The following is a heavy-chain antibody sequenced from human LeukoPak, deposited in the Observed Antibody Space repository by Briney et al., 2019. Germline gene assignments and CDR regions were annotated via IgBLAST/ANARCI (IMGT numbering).Heavy chain of an antibody. CDR1: GYTLTSYY. D-gene: IGHD6-13*01. Sequence: GASVKVSCKASGYTLTSYYMHWVRQAPGQGLEWMGIINPTVGDTIYAQKFQGRVTMTRDMSTSTVYIELSSLRSDDTAVYYCARYGFSSSWQGGWHAFDIWGQGTMVTVSS. CDR2: INPTVGDT. V-gene: IGHV1-46*01. CDR3: ARYGFSSSWQGGWHAFDI. J-gene: IGHJ3*02.